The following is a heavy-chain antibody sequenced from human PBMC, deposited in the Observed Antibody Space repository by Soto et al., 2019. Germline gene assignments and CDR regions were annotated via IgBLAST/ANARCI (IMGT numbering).Heavy chain of an antibody. D-gene: IGHD3-22*01. CDR2: ISGSGETA. CDR1: GFTFNTCA. Sequence: GGSLRLSCAASGFTFNTCALNWVRQAPGKGLEWVSGISGSGETAYYANSVKGRFTISRDNSKNTLYLQVNNLRAEDAAVYYCARVHTPIGVVITTAFDVWGQGTMVTVSS. CDR3: ARVHTPIGVVITTAFDV. V-gene: IGHV3-23*01. J-gene: IGHJ3*01.